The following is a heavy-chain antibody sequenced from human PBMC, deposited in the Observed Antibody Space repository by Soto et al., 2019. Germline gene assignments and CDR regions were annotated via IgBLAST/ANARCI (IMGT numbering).Heavy chain of an antibody. J-gene: IGHJ4*02. CDR1: GFTFSSYS. CDR3: ARDNYGPPFWSGYYTSFDY. D-gene: IGHD3-3*01. Sequence: PGGSLRLSCAASGFTFSSYSMNWVRQTQGKGLEWVSSISSSSSYIYYADSVKGRFTISRDNAKNSLYLQMNSLRAEDTAVYYCARDNYGPPFWSGYYTSFDYWGQGTLVTVSS. CDR2: ISSSSSYI. V-gene: IGHV3-21*01.